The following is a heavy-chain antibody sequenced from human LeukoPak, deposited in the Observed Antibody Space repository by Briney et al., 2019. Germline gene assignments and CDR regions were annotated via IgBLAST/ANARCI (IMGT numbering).Heavy chain of an antibody. CDR3: ARGPLAAGGEDYYYYMDV. J-gene: IGHJ6*03. CDR1: GFTFSSYV. CDR2: INWNGGST. D-gene: IGHD2-21*01. Sequence: GGSLRLSCAASGFTFSSYVMSWVRQAPGKGLEWVSGINWNGGSTGYADSVKGRFTISRDNAKNSLYLQMNSLRAEDTALYYCARGPLAAGGEDYYYYMDVWGKGTTVTVSS. V-gene: IGHV3-20*04.